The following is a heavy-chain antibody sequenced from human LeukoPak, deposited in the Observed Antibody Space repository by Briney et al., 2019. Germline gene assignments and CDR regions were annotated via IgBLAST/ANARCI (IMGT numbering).Heavy chain of an antibody. CDR2: ISSSGSTI. D-gene: IGHD2-15*01. J-gene: IGHJ4*02. V-gene: IGHV3-48*03. CDR3: AKLASPGYCSGGTCLFDF. CDR1: GFTFSSYE. Sequence: GGSLRLSCAASGFTFSSYEMNWVRQAPGKGLEWVSYISSSGSTIYYADSVKGRFTISRDNSKNTLYLQMNSLRAEDTAVYYCAKLASPGYCSGGTCLFDFWGQGTLVTVSS.